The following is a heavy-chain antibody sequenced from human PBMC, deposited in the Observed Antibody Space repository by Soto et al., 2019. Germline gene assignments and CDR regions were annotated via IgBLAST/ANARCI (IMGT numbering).Heavy chain of an antibody. J-gene: IGHJ4*02. CDR3: ARDEGVDIVVVPAAHDY. Sequence: GGSLRLSCAASGFTFSSYSMNWVRQAPGKGLEWVSSISSSSSYIYYADSVKGRFTISRDNTKNSLYLQMNSLRAEDTALYYCARDEGVDIVVVPAAHDYWGQGTLVTVSS. V-gene: IGHV3-21*01. D-gene: IGHD2-2*01. CDR1: GFTFSSYS. CDR2: ISSSSSYI.